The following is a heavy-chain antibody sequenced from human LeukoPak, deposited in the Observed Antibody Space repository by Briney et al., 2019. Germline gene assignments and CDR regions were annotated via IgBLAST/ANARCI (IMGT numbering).Heavy chain of an antibody. D-gene: IGHD6-19*01. V-gene: IGHV4-39*07. CDR3: ARDPSSGWAGAFDI. Sequence: PSETLSLTCTVSGDSFTSVTDYWAWIRQPPGKGLEWIASGDYSGGTYYNPSLESRVAISADMSKNQISLKLTSVTAADTALYYCARDPSSGWAGAFDIWGQGTMVTVSS. CDR2: GDYSGGT. J-gene: IGHJ3*02. CDR1: GDSFTSVTDY.